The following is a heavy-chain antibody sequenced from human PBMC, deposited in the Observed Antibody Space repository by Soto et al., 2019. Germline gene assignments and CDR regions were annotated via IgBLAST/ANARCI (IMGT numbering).Heavy chain of an antibody. V-gene: IGHV4-4*02. Sequence: QVQLQESGPGLVKPSGTLSLTCAVSGGSISSSNWWRWVRQPPGKGREWIGEIYHSGSTNYNPSLKSRDSISVDKSQNQFSMNQRSVTAADTAVYYCARVSGSDSYGMDVWGQGTTVTVSS. CDR3: ARVSGSDSYGMDV. CDR2: IYHSGST. J-gene: IGHJ6*02. D-gene: IGHD1-26*01. CDR1: GGSISSSNW.